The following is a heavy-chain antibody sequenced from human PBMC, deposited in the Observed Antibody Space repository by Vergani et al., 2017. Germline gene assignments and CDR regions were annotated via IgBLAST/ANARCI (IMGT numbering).Heavy chain of an antibody. CDR3: SYGMDV. Sequence: EVRLVDSGGGLVQPGGSLRLSCAASGFSVSDNYMSWVRQAPGKGLEWVSILYVVGTSDYADSGKGRFTVSRDISKNTLHLQLNSLRVEDTAVYFCSYGMDVWGQGTTVTVSS. CDR2: LYVVGTS. CDR1: GFSVSDNY. J-gene: IGHJ6*02. V-gene: IGHV3-66*01.